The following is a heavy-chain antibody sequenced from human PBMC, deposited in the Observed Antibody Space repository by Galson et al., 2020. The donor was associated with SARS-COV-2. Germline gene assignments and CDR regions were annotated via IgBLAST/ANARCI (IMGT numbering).Heavy chain of an antibody. CDR3: AKDGLPAANGPIDY. Sequence: GGSLRLSCAASGFTFSSYGMHWVRQAPGKGLEWVAVISYDGSNKYYADSVKGRFTISRDNSKNTLYLQMNSLRAEDTAVYYCAKDGLPAANGPIDYWGQGTLVTVSS. D-gene: IGHD2-2*01. J-gene: IGHJ4*02. CDR2: ISYDGSNK. CDR1: GFTFSSYG. V-gene: IGHV3-30*18.